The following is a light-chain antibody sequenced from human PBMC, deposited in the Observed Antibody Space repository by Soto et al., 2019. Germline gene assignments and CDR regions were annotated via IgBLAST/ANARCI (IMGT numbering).Light chain of an antibody. CDR3: SSYTSSTTVV. Sequence: QSALTQPASVSGSPGQSITISCTGTSSDVGRYNYVSWYQQHPGKAPKLMIYEVSNRPSGVSNRFSGSKSGNTASLTISRLQAEDEADYYCSSYTSSTTVVFGGGTKVTVL. V-gene: IGLV2-14*01. J-gene: IGLJ2*01. CDR1: SSDVGRYNY. CDR2: EVS.